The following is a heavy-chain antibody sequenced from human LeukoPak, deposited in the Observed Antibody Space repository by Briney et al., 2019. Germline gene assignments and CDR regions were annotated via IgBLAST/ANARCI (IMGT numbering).Heavy chain of an antibody. J-gene: IGHJ4*02. V-gene: IGHV5-51*01. CDR3: ARGGEMRYFDFLDY. CDR1: GYSFTNYW. D-gene: IGHD3-9*01. CDR2: IYPDDSNT. Sequence: GESLKISCKGSGYSFTNYWIGWVRQMPGKGLEWMGIIYPDDSNTRYSPSFQGQVTISADTSISTAYLRWSRLEASDTAIYYCARGGEMRYFDFLDYWGQGTLVTVSS.